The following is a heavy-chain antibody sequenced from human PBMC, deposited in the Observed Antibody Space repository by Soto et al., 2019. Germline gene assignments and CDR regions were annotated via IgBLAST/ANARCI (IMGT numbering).Heavy chain of an antibody. D-gene: IGHD3-10*01. CDR3: ARQLNYYGSGSYGDY. CDR2: IYHSGST. J-gene: IGHJ4*02. V-gene: IGHV4-39*01. CDR1: GGSISSSSYY. Sequence: SETLSLTCTVSGGSISSSSYYWGWIRQPPGKGLEWIGSIYHSGSTYYNPSLKSRVTISVDTSKNQFSLKLSSVTAADTAVYYCARQLNYYGSGSYGDYWGQGTLVTVSS.